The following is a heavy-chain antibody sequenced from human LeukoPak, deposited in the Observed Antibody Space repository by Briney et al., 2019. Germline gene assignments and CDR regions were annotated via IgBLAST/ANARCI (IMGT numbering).Heavy chain of an antibody. Sequence: SETLSLTCTVSGDSISSYFWCWIRQPPGKGLEWIGCLYYSGRTNYSPSLTSRVTLSADTSKNQFSLKLNSVTAADSAIYYCARDYSGYEFDYWGQGTLVTVSS. CDR3: ARDYSGYEFDY. J-gene: IGHJ4*02. CDR2: LYYSGRT. CDR1: GDSISSYF. D-gene: IGHD5-12*01. V-gene: IGHV4-59*01.